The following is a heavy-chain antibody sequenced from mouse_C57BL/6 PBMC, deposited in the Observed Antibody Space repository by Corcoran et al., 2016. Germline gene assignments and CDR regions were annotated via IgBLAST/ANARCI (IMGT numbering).Heavy chain of an antibody. Sequence: QIQLVQSGPELKKTGETVKISCKASGYTFTTYGMSWVKQAPGKGLKWMGWINTYSGVPTYADDFKGRFAFSLETSASTAYLQINNLKNEDTATYFCARPTYYYGSPLDYWGQGTTLTVSS. J-gene: IGHJ2*01. D-gene: IGHD1-1*01. CDR3: ARPTYYYGSPLDY. CDR2: INTYSGVP. V-gene: IGHV9-3*01. CDR1: GYTFTTYG.